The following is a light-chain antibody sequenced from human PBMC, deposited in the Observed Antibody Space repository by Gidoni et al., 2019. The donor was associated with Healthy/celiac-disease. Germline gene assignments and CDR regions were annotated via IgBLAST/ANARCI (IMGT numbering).Light chain of an antibody. CDR1: QDISNY. CDR2: DAS. J-gene: IGKJ2*01. V-gene: IGKV1-33*01. CDR3: QQYDNLLRT. Sequence: DIQLTQSPSSLSASVGDRVTITCQASQDISNYLNWYQQKPGKAPKLLIYDASNLETGVPSRFSGSGSGTDFTFTISSLQPEDIATYYCQQYDNLLRTFXQXTKLXIK.